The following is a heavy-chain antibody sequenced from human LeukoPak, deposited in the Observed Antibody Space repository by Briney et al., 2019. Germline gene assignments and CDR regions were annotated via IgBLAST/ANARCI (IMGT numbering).Heavy chain of an antibody. Sequence: GGSRRLSCAASGFTFSSYAMSWVRQAPGKGLEWVSSIGSSSRSIYYADSVKGRFTISRDNAKNSLYLQMNSLRAEDTAVYYCARESGEAFDIWGQGTMVTVSS. CDR3: ARESGEAFDI. D-gene: IGHD7-27*01. CDR2: IGSSSRSI. CDR1: GFTFSSYA. V-gene: IGHV3-21*01. J-gene: IGHJ3*02.